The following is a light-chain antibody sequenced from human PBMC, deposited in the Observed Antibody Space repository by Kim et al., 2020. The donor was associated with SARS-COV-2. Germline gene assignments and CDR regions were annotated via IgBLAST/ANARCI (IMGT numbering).Light chain of an antibody. CDR1: QGISRS. J-gene: IGKJ2*01. V-gene: IGKV1D-12*01. CDR2: GAS. CDR3: QQGNDLPYT. Sequence: DVQMTQSPSFVSASVGDRVTITCRAGQGISRSLAWYQQKPGKAPQLLISGASSLRSGVPSRFSGRGSGTEFTLTINNLQPGDIATYLCQQGNDLPYTFGQGTKLEI.